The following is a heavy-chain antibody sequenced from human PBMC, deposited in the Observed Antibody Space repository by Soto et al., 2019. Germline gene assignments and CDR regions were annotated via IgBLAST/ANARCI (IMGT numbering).Heavy chain of an antibody. J-gene: IGHJ4*02. Sequence: GGSLRLSCAASGFSFGSYALSWVRQAPGKGLEWVSTISGSDGKTFYADSVKGRFSISRDTSQNTLYLQMNSLRADDTAIYYCARWSYLDYWGQGTRVTV. CDR2: ISGSDGKT. CDR3: ARWSYLDY. CDR1: GFSFGSYA. D-gene: IGHD3-3*01. V-gene: IGHV3-23*01.